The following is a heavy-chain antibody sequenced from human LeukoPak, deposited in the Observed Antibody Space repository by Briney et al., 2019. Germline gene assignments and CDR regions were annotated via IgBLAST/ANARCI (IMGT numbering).Heavy chain of an antibody. V-gene: IGHV4-38-2*01. CDR3: ARSSVTSASQVIDY. Sequence: SETLSLTCVVSGYSLSGGYYWGWIRRPPGKGLEWIGSMYHSGSTYYNPSLKSRVTMSVDTSKNQFSLKLSSVTAAGTAVYYCARSSVTSASQVIDYWGPGTLVTVSS. CDR2: MYHSGST. CDR1: GYSLSGGYY. D-gene: IGHD2-21*02. J-gene: IGHJ4*02.